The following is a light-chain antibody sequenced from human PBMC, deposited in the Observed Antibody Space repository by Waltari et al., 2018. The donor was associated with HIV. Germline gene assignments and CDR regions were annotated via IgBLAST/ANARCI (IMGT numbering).Light chain of an antibody. CDR3: SSYTANSRI. CDR1: SSDVGGHNS. J-gene: IGLJ2*01. Sequence: QSALTQPASVSGSLGQSITISCTGTSSDVGGHNSVSWYQQHPGKAPKLLISDVSNRPSGVSIRLSGSKSGNTASLTISALQAEDEADYYCSSYTANSRIFGGGTRLTVL. V-gene: IGLV2-14*03. CDR2: DVS.